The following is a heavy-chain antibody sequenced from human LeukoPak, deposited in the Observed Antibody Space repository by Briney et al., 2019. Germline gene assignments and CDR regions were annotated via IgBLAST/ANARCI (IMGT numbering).Heavy chain of an antibody. CDR1: GFSFSDNF. CDR2: INSRGDTI. J-gene: IGHJ4*02. D-gene: IGHD5-18*01. V-gene: IGHV3-11*01. Sequence: PWGSLRLSCTASGFSFSDNFMGWIRQAPGKGLEWISYINSRGDTIHYLDAVKGRFSISRDNSRRSLYLQMSRLRVDDTAVYYCARGGYGWTFKQWGQGTLVSVSS. CDR3: ARGGYGWTFKQ.